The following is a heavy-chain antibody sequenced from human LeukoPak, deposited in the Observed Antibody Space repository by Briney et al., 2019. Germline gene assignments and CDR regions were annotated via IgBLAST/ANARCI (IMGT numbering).Heavy chain of an antibody. CDR3: ARANYGGNSGLDY. Sequence: PGRSLRHFRAASGFTFSSYGMHWVRQAPGKGLEWVAVIWYDGSNKYYADSVKGRFTISRDNSKNTLYLQMNSLRAEDTAVYYCARANYGGNSGLDYWGQGTLVTVSS. D-gene: IGHD4-23*01. V-gene: IGHV3-33*01. CDR1: GFTFSSYG. J-gene: IGHJ4*02. CDR2: IWYDGSNK.